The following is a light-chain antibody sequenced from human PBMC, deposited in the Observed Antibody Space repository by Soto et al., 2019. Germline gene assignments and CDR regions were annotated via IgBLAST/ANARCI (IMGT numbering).Light chain of an antibody. CDR1: QGISSY. V-gene: IGKV1-9*01. J-gene: IGKJ3*01. CDR2: AAS. Sequence: DLQLTQSPSFLSASVGDRVTITCRASQGISSYLAWYHQKPGKDPKLLIYAASTLQSGVPSRFSGSGSGTEFTLTISILQPEDFATYYCQHLNNFPPTFGPGTKVDI. CDR3: QHLNNFPPT.